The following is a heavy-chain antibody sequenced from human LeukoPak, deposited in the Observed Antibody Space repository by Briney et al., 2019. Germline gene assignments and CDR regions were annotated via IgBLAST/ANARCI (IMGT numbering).Heavy chain of an antibody. CDR1: GFTFSSYA. V-gene: IGHV3-30*04. Sequence: PGRSLRPSCAASGFTFSSYALHWVRQPPGKGLEWVAVVSYDGNNKFYADSVKGRFTISRDNSKNTLYLQMNSLRVEDTAVYYCARDRYYGSGSYYIDYWGQGTLVTVSS. J-gene: IGHJ4*02. D-gene: IGHD3-10*01. CDR3: ARDRYYGSGSYYIDY. CDR2: VSYDGNNK.